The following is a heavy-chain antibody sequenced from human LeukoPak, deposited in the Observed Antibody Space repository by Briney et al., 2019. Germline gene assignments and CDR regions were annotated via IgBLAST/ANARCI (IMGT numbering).Heavy chain of an antibody. V-gene: IGHV4-34*01. CDR3: ARGLMGSTWFDP. Sequence: PSETLSLTCAVYGGSFSGYYWSWIRQPPGKGLEWIGEINHSGSTNYNPSLKSRVTISVDTSKNQLSLKLSSVTAADTAVYYCARGLMGSTWFDPWGQGTLVTVSS. CDR1: GGSFSGYY. CDR2: INHSGST. J-gene: IGHJ5*02. D-gene: IGHD2-8*01.